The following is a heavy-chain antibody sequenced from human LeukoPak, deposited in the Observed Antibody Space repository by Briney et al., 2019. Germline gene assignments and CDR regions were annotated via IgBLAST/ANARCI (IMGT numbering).Heavy chain of an antibody. CDR1: GFTFSSYS. J-gene: IGHJ4*02. CDR2: ISSSSSYI. Sequence: GGSLRLSCAASGFTFSSYSMNWVRQAPGKGLEWVSSISSSSSYIYYAVSVKGRFTISRDNAKNSLYLQMNSLRAEDTAVYYCARAGPHTGIDYWGQGTLVTVSS. V-gene: IGHV3-21*01. D-gene: IGHD5-18*01. CDR3: ARAGPHTGIDY.